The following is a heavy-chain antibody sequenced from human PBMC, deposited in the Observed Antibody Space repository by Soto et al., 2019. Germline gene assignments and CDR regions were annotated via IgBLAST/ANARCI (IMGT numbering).Heavy chain of an antibody. CDR3: VRDSARIVVVPRVVGDNWFDP. CDR1: GFTFSDYF. J-gene: IGHJ5*02. Sequence: QVHLVESGGGVVKPAGSLRLSCAASGFTFSDYFMSWIRQAPGKGLEWVSFISGSGDNIKYADSVKGRFTISRDNAKNSRYLQMNSLRDEDTAVYYCVRDSARIVVVPRVVGDNWFDPWGQGTLVTVSS. V-gene: IGHV3-11*04. CDR2: ISGSGDNI. D-gene: IGHD2-2*01.